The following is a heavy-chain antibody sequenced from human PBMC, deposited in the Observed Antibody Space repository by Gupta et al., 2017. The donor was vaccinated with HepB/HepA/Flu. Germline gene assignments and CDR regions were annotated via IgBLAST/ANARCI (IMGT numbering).Heavy chain of an antibody. J-gene: IGHJ4*02. CDR1: GFTFSSYG. V-gene: IGHV3-30*03. Sequence: QVHLVESGGGVVQPGRSLRLSCAASGFTFSSYGMNWVRKAPGKGLEWVAFISYDGSNKYYADSVKGRFTISRDNSKNTLDLQMSSLRAEDTAVYYCGRNPDDFWGQGTLVTGAS. CDR3: GRNPDDF. CDR2: ISYDGSNK.